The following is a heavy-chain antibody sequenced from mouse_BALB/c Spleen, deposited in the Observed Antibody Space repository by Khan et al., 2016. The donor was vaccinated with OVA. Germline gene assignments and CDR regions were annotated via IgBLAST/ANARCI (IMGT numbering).Heavy chain of an antibody. Sequence: QVQLQQSGPELKKPGETVKISCKASGYTFTNYGINWVKQAPGKGLKWMGWINTNTGEPTYAEEFKGRFAFSLETSASTAYLQLNNLKNEETATYFCARGNYYVSNSWFAYWGQETLVTVSA. CDR1: GYTFTNYG. CDR3: ARGNYYVSNSWFAY. CDR2: INTNTGEP. V-gene: IGHV9-3*02. J-gene: IGHJ3*01. D-gene: IGHD1-1*01.